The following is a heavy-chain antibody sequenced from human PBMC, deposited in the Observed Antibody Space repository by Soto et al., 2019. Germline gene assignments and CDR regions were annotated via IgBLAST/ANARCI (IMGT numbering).Heavy chain of an antibody. CDR2: INPNSGGT. J-gene: IGHJ6*02. V-gene: IGHV1-2*04. CDR1: GYTFTGYY. D-gene: IGHD6-6*01. CDR3: ARDRAIAARYYYGMDV. Sequence: PVASVKVSCKASGYTFTGYYMHWVRQAPGQGLEWMGWINPNSGGTNYAQKFQGWVTMTRDTSISTAYMELSRLRSDDTAVYYCARDRAIAARYYYGMDVWGQGTTVTVSS.